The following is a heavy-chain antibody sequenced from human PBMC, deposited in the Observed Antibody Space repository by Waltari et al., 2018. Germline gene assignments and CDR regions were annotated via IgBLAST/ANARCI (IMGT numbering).Heavy chain of an antibody. CDR2: ISGSGGST. D-gene: IGHD2-15*01. CDR1: GFTFSSYA. J-gene: IGHJ3*02. Sequence: EVQLLESGGGLVQPGGSLRLSCAASGFTFSSYAICWVRPAPGKGVEWVSAISGSGGSTYYADSVKGRFTISRDNSKNTLYLQMNSLRAEDTAVYYCAKVLVGGNPPGAFDIWGQGTMVTVSS. V-gene: IGHV3-23*01. CDR3: AKVLVGGNPPGAFDI.